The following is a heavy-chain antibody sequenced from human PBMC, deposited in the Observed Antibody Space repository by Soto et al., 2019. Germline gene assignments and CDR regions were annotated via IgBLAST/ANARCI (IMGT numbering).Heavy chain of an antibody. Sequence: GGSLRLSCAASGFTFSSYAMSWVRQAPGKGLEWVSAISGSGGSTYYADSVKGRFTISRDNSKNTLYLQMNSLRAEDTAVYYCAKDQGSYGDYGCFDYWGQGTLVTVSS. CDR1: GFTFSSYA. V-gene: IGHV3-23*01. CDR2: ISGSGGST. D-gene: IGHD4-17*01. J-gene: IGHJ4*02. CDR3: AKDQGSYGDYGCFDY.